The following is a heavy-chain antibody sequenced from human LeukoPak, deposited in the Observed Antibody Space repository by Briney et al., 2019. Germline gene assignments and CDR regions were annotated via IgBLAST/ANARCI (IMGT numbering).Heavy chain of an antibody. D-gene: IGHD3-3*01. V-gene: IGHV3-48*03. CDR2: ISSSGYTI. J-gene: IGHJ4*02. CDR1: GFTFSDYE. Sequence: PGGSLRLSCAVSGFTFSDYEMNWVRQAPGKGLEWVSYISSSGYTIYYAASVKGRFTISRDNAKNSLYLQMNSLRAEDTAVYYCARGKTIFGVVIIADFDYWGQGTLVTVSS. CDR3: ARGKTIFGVVIIADFDY.